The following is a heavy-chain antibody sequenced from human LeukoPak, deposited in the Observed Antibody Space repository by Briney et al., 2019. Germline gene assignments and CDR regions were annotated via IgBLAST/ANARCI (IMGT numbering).Heavy chain of an antibody. CDR1: GFSVTSNH. CDR2: IYTGGTT. V-gene: IGHV3-66*01. Sequence: GGSLRLSCAASGFSVTSNHMNWVRQAPGKGLEWVSIIYTGGTTHYADSLNDRFTISRDDSINTLYPQTNSLRAEDTAVYYCARDSSSYYFDYWGQGTLVTVSS. CDR3: ARDSSSYYFDY. J-gene: IGHJ4*02. D-gene: IGHD6-6*01.